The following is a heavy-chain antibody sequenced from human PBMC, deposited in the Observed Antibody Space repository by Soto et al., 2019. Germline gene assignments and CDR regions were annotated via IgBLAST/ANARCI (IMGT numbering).Heavy chain of an antibody. CDR1: GDTFTSYA. V-gene: IGHV1-3*01. CDR2: INAGNGNT. Sequence: ASVKVSCTASGDTFTSYAMHWVRQAPGQRLEWMGWINAGNGNTKYSQKFQGRVTITRDTSASTAYMELSSLRSEDTAVYYCARGNGSGSSAYYYGMDVWGQGTTVTVSS. D-gene: IGHD3-22*01. J-gene: IGHJ6*02. CDR3: ARGNGSGSSAYYYGMDV.